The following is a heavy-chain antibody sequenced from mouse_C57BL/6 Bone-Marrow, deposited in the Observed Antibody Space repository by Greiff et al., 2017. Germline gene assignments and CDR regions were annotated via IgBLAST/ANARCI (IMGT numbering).Heavy chain of an antibody. Sequence: EVKLMESGGGLVKPGGSLKLSCAASGFTFSSYTMSWVRQTPEKRLEWVATISGGGGNTYYPDSVKGRFTISRDNAKNTLYLQMSSLRSEDTALYYCARRGVLYYFDYWGQGTTLTVSS. J-gene: IGHJ2*01. CDR2: ISGGGGNT. CDR3: ARRGVLYYFDY. CDR1: GFTFSSYT. V-gene: IGHV5-9*01.